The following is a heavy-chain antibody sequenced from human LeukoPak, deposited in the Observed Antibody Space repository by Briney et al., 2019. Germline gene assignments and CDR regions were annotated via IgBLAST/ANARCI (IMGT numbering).Heavy chain of an antibody. CDR3: TRPHEGSSGTDRYNWFDP. CDR2: IRSKANSYAT. Sequence: GGSLKLSRAASGFTFSGSAMHWVRQASGKGLEWVGRIRSKANSYATAYAASVKGRFTISRDDSKNTAYLQMNSLKTADTAVYYCTRPHEGSSGTDRYNWFDPWGQGTLVTVSS. J-gene: IGHJ5*02. D-gene: IGHD6-25*01. V-gene: IGHV3-73*01. CDR1: GFTFSGSA.